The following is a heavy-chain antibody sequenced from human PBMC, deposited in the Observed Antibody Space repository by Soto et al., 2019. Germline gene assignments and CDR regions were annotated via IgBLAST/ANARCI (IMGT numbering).Heavy chain of an antibody. V-gene: IGHV3-23*01. J-gene: IGHJ5*02. CDR3: AKGRPDSGYES. D-gene: IGHD5-12*01. CDR2: MSGSGATI. Sequence: EVQLLESGGGLVQPGGSLRLSCAASGFTFSRQAMSWVRQAPGKGLEWVSAMSGSGATILYADSVKGRFTISRDNSKSKLYLQMNSLRAEDTALYYCAKGRPDSGYESWGQGTLVTVSS. CDR1: GFTFSRQA.